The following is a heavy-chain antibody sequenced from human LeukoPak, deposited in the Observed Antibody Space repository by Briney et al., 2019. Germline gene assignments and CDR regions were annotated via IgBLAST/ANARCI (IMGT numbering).Heavy chain of an antibody. V-gene: IGHV3-21*01. Sequence: GGSLRVSCAASGFTFSSYSMNWVRQAPGKGLEWVSSISSSSSYIYYADSVKGRFTISRDNAKTSLYLQMNSLRAEDTAMYYCARDVGITARTEYFQHWGQGTLVTVSS. CDR2: ISSSSSYI. CDR3: ARDVGITARTEYFQH. J-gene: IGHJ1*01. CDR1: GFTFSSYS. D-gene: IGHD6-6*01.